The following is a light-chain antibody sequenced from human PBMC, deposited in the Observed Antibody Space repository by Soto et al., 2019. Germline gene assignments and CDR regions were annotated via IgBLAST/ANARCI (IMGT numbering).Light chain of an antibody. J-gene: IGKJ1*01. CDR1: QSFSTW. Sequence: DIQMTQSPSTLSASVGDRVTITCRASQSFSTWLAWFQQKPGKAPKLLIYDASSLESGVPSRFSGSGSGTEFTLTISSLQPDDFATYYCQQYNSYPRTFGQGTKVEIK. CDR3: QQYNSYPRT. CDR2: DAS. V-gene: IGKV1-5*01.